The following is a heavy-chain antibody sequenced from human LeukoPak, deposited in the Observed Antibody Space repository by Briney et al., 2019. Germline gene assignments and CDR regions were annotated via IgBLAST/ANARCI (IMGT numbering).Heavy chain of an antibody. D-gene: IGHD2-15*01. J-gene: IGHJ4*02. CDR3: ARGPEGYCSGGSCRYYFDY. CDR2: INRSGST. CDR1: GGSFSGNY. V-gene: IGHV4-34*01. Sequence: PSETLSLTCAVYGGSFSGNYWSWIRQPPGKGLEWIGEINRSGSTNYNASLKSRVTISVDTSKNQFSLKLSSVTAVDTAVYYCARGPEGYCSGGSCRYYFDYWGQGTLVTVSS.